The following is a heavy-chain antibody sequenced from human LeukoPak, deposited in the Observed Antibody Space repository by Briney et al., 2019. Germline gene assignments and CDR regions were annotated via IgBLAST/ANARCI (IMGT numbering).Heavy chain of an antibody. D-gene: IGHD3-3*01. CDR2: TYHRSKWFY. CDR1: GDSVSSNSAA. J-gene: IGHJ6*03. CDR3: AREGPDYDFWSAPDEGRQGYYYYMDV. V-gene: IGHV6-1*01. Sequence: SQTVSLTCAISGDSVSSNSAAWNWIRQSPSRGLEWPGRTYHRSKWFYEYAVSVKSRITINPDTSRNQFSLKLSSVTAADTAVYYCAREGPDYDFWSAPDEGRQGYYYYMDVWGKGTTVTVSS.